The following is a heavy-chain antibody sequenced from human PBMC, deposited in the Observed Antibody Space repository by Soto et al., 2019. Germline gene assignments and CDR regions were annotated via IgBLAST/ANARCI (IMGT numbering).Heavy chain of an antibody. D-gene: IGHD2-2*02. Sequence: GGSLRLSCAASGFTFSSYGMHWVRQAPGKGLEWVAVISYDGSNKYYADSVKGRFTISRDNSKNTLYLQMNSLRAEDTAVYYCAKDRERYCISTSCYMVFDPWGQGTLVTV. CDR2: ISYDGSNK. CDR1: GFTFSSYG. J-gene: IGHJ5*02. V-gene: IGHV3-30*18. CDR3: AKDRERYCISTSCYMVFDP.